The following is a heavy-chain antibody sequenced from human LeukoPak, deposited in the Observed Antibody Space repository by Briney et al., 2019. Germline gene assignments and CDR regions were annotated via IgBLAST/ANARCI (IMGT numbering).Heavy chain of an antibody. V-gene: IGHV5-51*01. CDR3: ARAEEATLLDY. CDR1: GCSFTSYW. D-gene: IGHD1-26*01. J-gene: IGHJ4*02. Sequence: GESLKISCKGSGCSFTSYWIGWVRQMPGNGLERMGIIYPGDSDTRYSPSFQGQVTISADKSISTAYLQWSSLKASDTAMYYCARAEEATLLDYWGQGTLVTVSS. CDR2: IYPGDSDT.